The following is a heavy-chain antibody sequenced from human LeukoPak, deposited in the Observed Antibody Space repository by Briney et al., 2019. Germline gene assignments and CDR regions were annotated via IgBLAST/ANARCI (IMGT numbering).Heavy chain of an antibody. V-gene: IGHV3-30*18. Sequence: GRSLRLSCAASGFTFSSYGMHWVRQAPGKGLEWGAVISYDGSKKFYADSVKGRFTISRDNSKNTLYLQMNSLRAEDTAVYYCAKEVEVSPSPDYWGQGTLVTVSS. CDR1: GFTFSSYG. D-gene: IGHD2-15*01. J-gene: IGHJ4*02. CDR2: ISYDGSKK. CDR3: AKEVEVSPSPDY.